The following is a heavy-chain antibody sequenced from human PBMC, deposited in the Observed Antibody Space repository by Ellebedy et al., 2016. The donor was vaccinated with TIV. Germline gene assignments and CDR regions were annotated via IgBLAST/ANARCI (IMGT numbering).Heavy chain of an antibody. D-gene: IGHD6-19*01. V-gene: IGHV4-39*01. J-gene: IGHJ4*02. CDR3: AGWVVVAGGFDY. CDR1: GASFSSRSYY. CDR2: IYYSGST. Sequence: MPSETLSLTCTVSGASFSSRSYYWGWIRQPPGKGLEWIGNIYYSGSTYYSPSLKSRVTISVDTSKNQFSLKLSSVTAADTAVYYCAGWVVVAGGFDYWGQGTLVTVSS.